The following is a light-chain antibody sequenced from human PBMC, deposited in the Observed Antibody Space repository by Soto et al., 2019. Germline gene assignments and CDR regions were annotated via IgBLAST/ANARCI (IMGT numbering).Light chain of an antibody. V-gene: IGLV2-14*01. CDR2: GIA. CDR1: SSDIGAYNF. Sequence: QSVLTQPASVSGSPGQSITISCTGTSSDIGAYNFVSWYQHHPGKAPKLLIFGIAYRPSGISNRFSGSRSANTASLTISGLQAEDEADYFCTSYRPATTPPYVFGSGTKVTVL. CDR3: TSYRPATTPPYV. J-gene: IGLJ1*01.